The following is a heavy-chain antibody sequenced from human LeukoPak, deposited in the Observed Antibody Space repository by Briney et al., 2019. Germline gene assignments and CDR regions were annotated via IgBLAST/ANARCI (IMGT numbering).Heavy chain of an antibody. Sequence: PSETLSLTCAVSGGSISSSNWWSWVRQPPGKGLEWIGEIYHSGSTNYNPSLKSRVTISVDKSKNQFSLKLSSVTAADTAVYYCARVFIVGATNDAFDIWGQGTMVTVSS. CDR3: ARVFIVGATNDAFDI. D-gene: IGHD1-26*01. CDR1: GGSISSSNW. CDR2: IYHSGST. J-gene: IGHJ3*02. V-gene: IGHV4-4*02.